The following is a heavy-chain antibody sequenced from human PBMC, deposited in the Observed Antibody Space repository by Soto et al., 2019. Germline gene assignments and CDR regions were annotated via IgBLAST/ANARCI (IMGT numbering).Heavy chain of an antibody. Sequence: KAGGSLRLSCAASGFTFSDYYMSWFRQAPGKGLEWVSYITSGSSTIYYADSVQGRFTISRDNAKNSLYLQMNSLRAEDAAVYYCAREVDAYGTHPFWYFDLWGRGTPVTVSS. J-gene: IGHJ2*01. CDR2: ITSGSSTI. CDR1: GFTFSDYY. D-gene: IGHD3-16*01. CDR3: AREVDAYGTHPFWYFDL. V-gene: IGHV3-11*01.